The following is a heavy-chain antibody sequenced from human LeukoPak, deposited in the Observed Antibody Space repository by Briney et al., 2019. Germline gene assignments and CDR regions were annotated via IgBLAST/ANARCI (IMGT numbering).Heavy chain of an antibody. CDR1: GGSFSGYY. V-gene: IGHV4-34*01. CDR2: INHSGST. Sequence: KPSETLSLTCAVYGGSFSGYYWSWIRQPPGKGLEWIGEINHSGSTNYNPSLKSRVTISVDTSKNQFSLKLSSVTAADTAVYYCARGRSYYDFWSGYPPGGFDPWGQGTLVTVSS. J-gene: IGHJ5*02. D-gene: IGHD3-3*01. CDR3: ARGRSYYDFWSGYPPGGFDP.